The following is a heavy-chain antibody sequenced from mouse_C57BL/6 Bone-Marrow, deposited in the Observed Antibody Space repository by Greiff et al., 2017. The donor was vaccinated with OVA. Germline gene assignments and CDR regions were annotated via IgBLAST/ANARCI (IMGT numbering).Heavy chain of an antibody. Sequence: VQLQQSGPELVKPGASVKMSCKASGYTFTDYNMHWVKQSHGKSLEWIGYINPNNGGTSYNQKFKGKATLTVNKSSSTAYMELRSLTSEDSAVYYCARTSYSNSAGFAYWGQGTLVTVSA. CDR2: INPNNGGT. CDR1: GYTFTDYN. CDR3: ARTSYSNSAGFAY. D-gene: IGHD2-5*01. J-gene: IGHJ3*01. V-gene: IGHV1-22*01.